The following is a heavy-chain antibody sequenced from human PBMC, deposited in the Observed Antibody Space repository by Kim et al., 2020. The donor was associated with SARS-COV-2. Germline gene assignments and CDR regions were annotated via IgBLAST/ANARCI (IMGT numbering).Heavy chain of an antibody. CDR1: GGSFSGYY. D-gene: IGHD3-3*01. Sequence: SETLSLTCAVYGGSFSGYYWSWIRQPPGKGLEWIGEINHSGSTNYNPSLKSRVTISVDTSKNQFSLKLSSVTAADTAVYYCARDTKFWSGLYYYYYYGMDVWGQGTTVTVSS. CDR3: ARDTKFWSGLYYYYYYGMDV. J-gene: IGHJ6*02. CDR2: INHSGST. V-gene: IGHV4-34*01.